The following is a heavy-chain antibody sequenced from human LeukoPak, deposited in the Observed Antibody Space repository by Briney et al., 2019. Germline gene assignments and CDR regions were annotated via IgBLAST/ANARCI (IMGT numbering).Heavy chain of an antibody. V-gene: IGHV4-34*01. CDR3: ARREYNWNGYYFDY. Sequence: PSETLSLTCAVYGGSFSGYYWSWIRQPPGKGLEWIGEINHSGSTNYNPSLKSRVTISVDTSKNQFSLKLSSVTAADTAVYYCARREYNWNGYYFDYWGQGTLVTVSS. CDR2: INHSGST. J-gene: IGHJ4*02. CDR1: GGSFSGYY. D-gene: IGHD1-20*01.